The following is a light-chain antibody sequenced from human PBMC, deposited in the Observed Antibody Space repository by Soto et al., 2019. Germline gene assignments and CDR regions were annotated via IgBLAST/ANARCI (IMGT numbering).Light chain of an antibody. CDR1: QSVNSNY. V-gene: IGKV3-20*01. CDR3: QQYHSSPWT. Sequence: EIVLTQSPGTLSLSPGERATLSCRASQSVNSNYLAWYQQKPGQAPRLLIYIASNRATGIPDRFSGSGSGTDFTLTVSRLEPEDSAVYYCQQYHSSPWTFGQGTTVEIK. CDR2: IAS. J-gene: IGKJ1*01.